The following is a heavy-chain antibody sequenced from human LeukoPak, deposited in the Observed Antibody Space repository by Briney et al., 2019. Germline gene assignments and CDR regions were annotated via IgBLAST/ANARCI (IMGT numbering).Heavy chain of an antibody. J-gene: IGHJ3*02. D-gene: IGHD3-9*01. CDR3: ARPMMRYLAFDI. Sequence: PGGSLRLSCAASGFTFSSYSTNWVRQAPGKGLEWVSSISSSSSYIYYADSVKGRFTISRDNAKNSLYLQMNSLRAEDTAVYYCARPMMRYLAFDIWGQGTMVTVSS. CDR2: ISSSSSYI. V-gene: IGHV3-21*01. CDR1: GFTFSSYS.